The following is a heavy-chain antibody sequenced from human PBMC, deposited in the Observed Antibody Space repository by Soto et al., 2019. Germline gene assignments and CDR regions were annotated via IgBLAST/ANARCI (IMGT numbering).Heavy chain of an antibody. CDR2: IYHIGNT. J-gene: IGHJ1*01. Sequence: QLQLQESGSGLVTPSQTLSLTCAVSGGSISSEGYSWSWIRQPPGKGLEWIGYIYHIGNTYYNPSLKSRATISMDNSKNQFSLKVHSVTAADTAVYYCARAGNYDSSGLYPPEDFPHWGQGTLVTVSS. CDR1: GGSISSEGYS. D-gene: IGHD3-22*01. CDR3: ARAGNYDSSGLYPPEDFPH. V-gene: IGHV4-30-2*01.